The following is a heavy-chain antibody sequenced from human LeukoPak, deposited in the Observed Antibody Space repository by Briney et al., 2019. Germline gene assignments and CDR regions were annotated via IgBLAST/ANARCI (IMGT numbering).Heavy chain of an antibody. D-gene: IGHD2-15*01. CDR2: IYYSGST. J-gene: IGHJ4*02. V-gene: IGHV4-59*01. CDR1: GGSISSYY. CDR3: ARDTRAAGLYLDY. Sequence: SETLSLTCTVSGGSISSYYWSWIRQPPGKGLEWIGYIYYSGSTNYNPSLKSRVTISVDTSKNQFSPKLSSVTAADTAVYYCARDTRAAGLYLDYWGQGTLVTVSS.